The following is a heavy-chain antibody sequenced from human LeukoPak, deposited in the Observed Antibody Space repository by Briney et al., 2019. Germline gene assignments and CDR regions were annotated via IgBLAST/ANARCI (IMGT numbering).Heavy chain of an antibody. CDR2: VYSDGST. CDR3: ARLRTLTSSFGP. V-gene: IGHV4-39*01. Sequence: SAPRSLTCTVSCGSTRSWYDYLGWIREPPLKWLEWIGSVYSDGSTYSIPSLKSRVTISVDTSNNQFSLKLNSVTATDTAVYDCARLRTLTSSFGPWGQGTLVTVSS. D-gene: IGHD1-1*01. J-gene: IGHJ5*02. CDR1: CGSTRSWYDY.